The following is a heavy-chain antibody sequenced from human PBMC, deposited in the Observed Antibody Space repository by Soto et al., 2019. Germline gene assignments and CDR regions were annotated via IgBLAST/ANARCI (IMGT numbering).Heavy chain of an antibody. CDR2: ISDDGSNQ. CDR3: ARGGEDYLDY. V-gene: IGHV3-30-3*01. D-gene: IGHD3-16*01. Sequence: ESGGGVVQPGRSLRLSCAASAFPFRTYGIHWVRQAPGKGLEWVAVISDDGSNQKYADSVKGRFTISRDNSKNILYLQMNSLRPDDTAVYYCARGGEDYLDYRGQGTLVTVSS. CDR1: AFPFRTYG. J-gene: IGHJ4*02.